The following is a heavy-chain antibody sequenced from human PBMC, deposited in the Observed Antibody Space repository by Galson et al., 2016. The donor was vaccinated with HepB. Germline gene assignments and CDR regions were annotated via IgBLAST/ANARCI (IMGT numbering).Heavy chain of an antibody. D-gene: IGHD3-10*01. V-gene: IGHV4-38-2*02. J-gene: IGHJ2*01. CDR3: ARAAVGENWYFDL. CDR1: AYPIRNGYF. Sequence: SETLSLTCTVSAYPIRNGYFWGWIRRSPGKGREWIGSMHQDGSTYYNPSFKGRVSTSVDTSKNHFSLNLDSVTAADTAVYYCARAAVGENWYFDLWGRGTLVTVSA. CDR2: MHQDGST.